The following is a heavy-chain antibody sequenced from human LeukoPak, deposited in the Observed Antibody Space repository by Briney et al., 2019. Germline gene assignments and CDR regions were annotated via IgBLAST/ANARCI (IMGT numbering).Heavy chain of an antibody. CDR3: AKDPGYSSGWYFST. CDR1: GFTFSSYA. D-gene: IGHD6-19*01. J-gene: IGHJ5*02. CDR2: ISGSGGST. Sequence: GGSLRLTCAVSGFTFSSYAMSWVGQAPGKGLEWVAAISGSGGSTYYADSVKGRFTISRDNSKTTLYLQMNSLRAEDTAVYYCAKDPGYSSGWYFSTWGQGTLVTVSS. V-gene: IGHV3-23*01.